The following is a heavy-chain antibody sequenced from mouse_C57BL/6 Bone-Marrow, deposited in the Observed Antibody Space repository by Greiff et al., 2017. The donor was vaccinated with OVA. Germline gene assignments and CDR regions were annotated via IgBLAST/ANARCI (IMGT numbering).Heavy chain of an antibody. CDR3: ARSPYDGYPYYYAMDY. Sequence: DVKLVESAGGLVQPGSSMKLSCTASGFTFSDYYMAWVRQVPEKGLEWVANINYDGSSTYYLDSLKSRFIISRDNAKNILYLQMSSLKSEDTATYYCARSPYDGYPYYYAMDYWGQGTSVTVSS. D-gene: IGHD2-3*01. CDR1: GFTFSDYY. J-gene: IGHJ4*01. CDR2: INYDGSST. V-gene: IGHV5-16*01.